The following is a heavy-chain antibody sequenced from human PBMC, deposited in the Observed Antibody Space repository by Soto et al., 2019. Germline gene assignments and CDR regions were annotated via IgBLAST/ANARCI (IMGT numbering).Heavy chain of an antibody. CDR3: PRLEPTSGGMDV. Sequence: GGSLRLSCAASGFTFSSYAMHWVRQAPGKGLEWVAVISYDGSNKYYADSVKGRFTISRDNSKNTLYLQMNSLRAEDTAVYYCPRLEPTSGGMDVWGQGTTVTVSS. J-gene: IGHJ6*02. CDR1: GFTFSSYA. D-gene: IGHD1-1*01. V-gene: IGHV3-30-3*01. CDR2: ISYDGSNK.